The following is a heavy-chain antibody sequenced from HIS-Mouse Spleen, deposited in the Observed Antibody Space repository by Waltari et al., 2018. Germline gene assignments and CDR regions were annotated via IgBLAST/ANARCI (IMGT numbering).Heavy chain of an antibody. D-gene: IGHD7-27*01. J-gene: IGHJ4*02. Sequence: EVQLVESGGGLIQPGGSLRLSCAASGLTVSSNYMSWVRQAPGKGLGLVSGIDSGGRTYYAESVKGRFTISRDNSKNTLYLQMNSLRAEDTAVYYCARVLNWGTFDYWGQGTLVTVSS. V-gene: IGHV3-53*01. CDR1: GLTVSSNY. CDR3: ARVLNWGTFDY. CDR2: IDSGGRT.